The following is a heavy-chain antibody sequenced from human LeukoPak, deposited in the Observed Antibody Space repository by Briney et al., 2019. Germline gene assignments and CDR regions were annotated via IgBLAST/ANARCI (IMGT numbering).Heavy chain of an antibody. CDR1: GYTFTSYD. CDR3: ARGEDSSNWYPHQRKNWFDP. V-gene: IGHV1-2*04. CDR2: INPNSGVT. Sequence: ASVKVSCKASGYTFTSYDINWVRQATGQGLEWMGWINPNSGVTNYAQKFQGWVTMTRDTSINTAYMEMKRLRSDDTAVYYCARGEDSSNWYPHQRKNWFDPWGQGTLVTVSS. D-gene: IGHD6-13*01. J-gene: IGHJ5*02.